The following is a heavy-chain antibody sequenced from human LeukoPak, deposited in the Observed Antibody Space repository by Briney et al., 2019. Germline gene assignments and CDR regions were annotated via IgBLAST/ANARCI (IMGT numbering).Heavy chain of an antibody. V-gene: IGHV1-2*02. CDR1: GYTFTGYY. Sequence: ASEKVSCKASGYTFTGYYMHWVRQAPGQGLEWMRWINPNSGGTNYAQKFQGRVTMTRDTSITTAYMELSRLRSDDTAVYYCAKWGFDFWSGHFGLDVWGQGTTVTVS. J-gene: IGHJ6*02. CDR2: INPNSGGT. CDR3: AKWGFDFWSGHFGLDV. D-gene: IGHD3-3*01.